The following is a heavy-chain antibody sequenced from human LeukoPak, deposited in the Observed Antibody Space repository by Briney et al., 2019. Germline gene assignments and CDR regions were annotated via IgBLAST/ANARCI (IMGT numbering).Heavy chain of an antibody. CDR3: ARVRPHSSGWYVEDY. V-gene: IGHV4-61*02. D-gene: IGHD6-19*01. CDR1: GGSISSSSYY. Sequence: SETLSLTCTVSGGSISSSSYYWGWVRQPAGKGLEWIGRIYTSGSTNYNPSLKSRVTMSVDTSKNQFSLKLSSVTAADTAVYYCARVRPHSSGWYVEDYWGQGTLVTVSS. J-gene: IGHJ4*02. CDR2: IYTSGST.